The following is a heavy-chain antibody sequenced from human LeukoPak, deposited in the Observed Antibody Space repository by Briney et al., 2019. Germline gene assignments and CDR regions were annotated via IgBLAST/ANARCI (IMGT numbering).Heavy chain of an antibody. D-gene: IGHD4-17*01. J-gene: IGHJ4*02. CDR1: GFTVSSNY. V-gene: IGHV3-23*01. Sequence: GGSLRLSCAASGFTVSSNYMSWVRQAPGKGLERVSAISGSGGSTYYADSVKGRFTISRDNSKNTLYLQMNSLRAEDTAVYYCAKDLTSGDYVTWGQGTLVTVSS. CDR2: ISGSGGST. CDR3: AKDLTSGDYVT.